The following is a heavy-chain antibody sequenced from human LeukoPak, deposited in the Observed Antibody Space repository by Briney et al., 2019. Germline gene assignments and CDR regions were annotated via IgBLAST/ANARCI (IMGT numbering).Heavy chain of an antibody. V-gene: IGHV4-39*01. Sequence: PSETLSLTCTVSGGSISSSTYYWGWIRQPPGKGLEWIGSIYYSGSTYYNPSLKSRVTISVDTSENQFSLKLSSVTAADTAVYYCARVVKDYYYYGMDVWGQGTTVTVSS. CDR2: IYYSGST. CDR3: ARVVKDYYYYGMDV. CDR1: GGSISSSTYY. D-gene: IGHD3-22*01. J-gene: IGHJ6*02.